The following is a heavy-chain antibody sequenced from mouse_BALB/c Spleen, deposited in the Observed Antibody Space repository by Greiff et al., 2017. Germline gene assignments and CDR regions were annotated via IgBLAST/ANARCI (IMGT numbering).Heavy chain of an antibody. J-gene: IGHJ4*01. Sequence: VKVVESGPGLVAPSQSLSITCTVSGFSLTGYGVNWVRQPPGKGLEWLGMIWGDGSTDYNSALKSRLSISKDNSKSQVFLKMNSLQTDDTARYYCARGDSSGYYAMDYWGQGTSVTVSS. CDR1: GFSLTGYG. D-gene: IGHD3-2*01. CDR3: ARGDSSGYYAMDY. V-gene: IGHV2-6-7*01. CDR2: IWGDGST.